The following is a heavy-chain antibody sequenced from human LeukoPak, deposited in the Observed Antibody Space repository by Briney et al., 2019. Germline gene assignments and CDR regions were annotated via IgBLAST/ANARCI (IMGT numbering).Heavy chain of an antibody. CDR2: ISADGSVT. CDR1: GFTFSRYW. J-gene: IGHJ5*02. Sequence: GGSLRLSCADSGFTFSRYWMHWVRQTPGKGLVWVSCISADGSVTRYADSVKGRFTISRDNTKSTLYLQMHSLRAEDTAVYYCATAGGDGSRMGFDPWGQGTLVTVPS. D-gene: IGHD2-15*01. CDR3: ATAGGDGSRMGFDP. V-gene: IGHV3-74*01.